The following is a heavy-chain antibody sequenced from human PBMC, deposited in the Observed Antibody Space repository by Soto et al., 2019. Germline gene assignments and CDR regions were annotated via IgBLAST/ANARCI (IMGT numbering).Heavy chain of an antibody. CDR3: ATLPPRIVVVMTDLPT. CDR1: GASISSNYC. Sequence: SETLAPPCFVSGASISSNYCLSWVRQTPGKRLEGIGQIYHTGTTSYNPSLKNRVTISLDKSNNQFSLRLTSMTAADTAVYYCATLPPRIVVVMTDLPTWGQGTLVTVSS. D-gene: IGHD2-15*01. J-gene: IGHJ5*02. V-gene: IGHV4-4*02. CDR2: IYHTGTT.